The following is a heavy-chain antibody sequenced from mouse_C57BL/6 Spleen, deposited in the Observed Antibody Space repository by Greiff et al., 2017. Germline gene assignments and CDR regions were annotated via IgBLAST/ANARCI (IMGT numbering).Heavy chain of an antibody. CDR2: IDTSDSYN. J-gene: IGHJ3*01. V-gene: IGHV1-59*01. D-gene: IGHD2-3*01. CDR1: GYTFTSYW. CDR3: FYDENGVFAY. Sequence: QVQLQQPGAELVRPGPSVTLSCKASGYTFTSYWMHCVKQRPRQGLEWIGVIDTSDSYNNYNQKFKGRTTLTVDTSSSTAYMQLSSLTSEDSAVYYCFYDENGVFAYWGQGTLVTVSA.